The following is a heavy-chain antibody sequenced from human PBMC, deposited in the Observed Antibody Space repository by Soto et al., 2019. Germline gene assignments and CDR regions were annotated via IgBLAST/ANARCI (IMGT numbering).Heavy chain of an antibody. J-gene: IGHJ6*02. D-gene: IGHD3-10*01. Sequence: PGGSLRLSCASSGFTFISYGMQRVRQAPGKGLEWVAVISYDGSNKYYADSVKGRFTISRDNSKNTLYLQMNSLRAEDTAVYYCAKVSDYYGSGSYYYYGMDVWGQGTTVTVSS. V-gene: IGHV3-30*18. CDR2: ISYDGSNK. CDR1: GFTFISYG. CDR3: AKVSDYYGSGSYYYYGMDV.